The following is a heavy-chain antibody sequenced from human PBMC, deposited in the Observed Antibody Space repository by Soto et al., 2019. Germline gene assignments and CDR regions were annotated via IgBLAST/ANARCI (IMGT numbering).Heavy chain of an antibody. CDR1: GGSVSSDNYY. J-gene: IGHJ4*02. D-gene: IGHD3-22*01. CDR2: IDYSGST. V-gene: IGHV4-61*01. Sequence: QVQLQESGPGLAKPSENLSLTCTVSGGSVSSDNYYWNWIRQTPGEGMEWTGYIDYSGSTDYNNSHKSRVTTSMDTSKNQSSIKQSSVTAADTAVYYGARDRDSSGYCSGLDYWGQGILVTVSS. CDR3: ARDRDSSGYCSGLDY.